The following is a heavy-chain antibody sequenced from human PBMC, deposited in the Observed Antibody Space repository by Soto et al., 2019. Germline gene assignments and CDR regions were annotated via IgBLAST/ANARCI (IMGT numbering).Heavy chain of an antibody. CDR3: ATAPAVAGTDWFDP. D-gene: IGHD6-19*01. CDR1: GYTLTELS. Sequence: ASVKVSCKVSGYTLTELSMHWVRQAPGKGLEWMGGFDPEDGETIYAQKFQGRVTMTEDTSTDTAYMELSSLRSEDTAVYYCATAPAVAGTDWFDPWGQGTLVTVSS. V-gene: IGHV1-24*01. J-gene: IGHJ5*02. CDR2: FDPEDGET.